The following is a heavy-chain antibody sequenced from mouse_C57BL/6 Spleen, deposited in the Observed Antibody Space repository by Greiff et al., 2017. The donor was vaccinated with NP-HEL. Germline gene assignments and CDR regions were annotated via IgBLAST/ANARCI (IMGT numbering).Heavy chain of an antibody. CDR1: GYTFTSYW. Sequence: VQLQQPGAELVRPGSSVKLSCKASGYTFTSYWMHWVKQRPIQGLEWIGNIDPSDSETPYNQKFKDKATLTVDKSSSTAYMQLSSLTSEYSAVYYCARFVDGYYSFFDYWGQGTTLTVSS. CDR2: IDPSDSET. D-gene: IGHD2-3*01. J-gene: IGHJ2*01. CDR3: ARFVDGYYSFFDY. V-gene: IGHV1-52*01.